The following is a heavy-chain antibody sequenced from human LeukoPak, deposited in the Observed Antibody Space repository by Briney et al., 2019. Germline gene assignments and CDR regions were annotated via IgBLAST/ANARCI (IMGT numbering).Heavy chain of an antibody. V-gene: IGHV1-2*02. J-gene: IGHJ4*02. CDR3: ARESTLYFDY. CDR2: INPNSGGT. Sequence: ASVKVSCKASGYTFTSYGISWVRQAPGQGLEWMGWINPNSGGTNYAQKFQGRVTMTTDTSISTAYMELSRLRSDDTAVYYCARESTLYFDYWGQGTLVTVSS. D-gene: IGHD5/OR15-5a*01. CDR1: GYTFTSYG.